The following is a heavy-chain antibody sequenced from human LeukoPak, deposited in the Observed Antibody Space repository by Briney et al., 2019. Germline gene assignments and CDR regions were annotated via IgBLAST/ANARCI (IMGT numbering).Heavy chain of an antibody. CDR2: TCYRSKWYN. V-gene: IGHV6-1*01. CDR1: GDSVSSNSSA. D-gene: IGHD3-22*01. Sequence: SQTLSLTCAISGDSVSSNSSAWNWIRQSPSRGLEWLGRTCYRSKWYNDYALSVKSRITINPDTSKNQFSLQLNSVTPEDTAVYYCAREDSSGYYSAFDYWGQGTLVTVSS. CDR3: AREDSSGYYSAFDY. J-gene: IGHJ4*02.